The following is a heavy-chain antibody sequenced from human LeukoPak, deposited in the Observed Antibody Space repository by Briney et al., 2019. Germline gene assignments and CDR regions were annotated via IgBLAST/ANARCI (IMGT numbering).Heavy chain of an antibody. Sequence: GGSLRLSCAASGFTFSSYSMNWVRQAPGKGLEWVSYISSSSSTIYYADSVRGRFTLSRDNSKNTLYLQMNSLKTEDTAVYYCARESPSFDLWGQGTLVTVSS. V-gene: IGHV3-48*01. CDR3: ARESPSFDL. CDR2: ISSSSSTI. J-gene: IGHJ5*02. CDR1: GFTFSSYS.